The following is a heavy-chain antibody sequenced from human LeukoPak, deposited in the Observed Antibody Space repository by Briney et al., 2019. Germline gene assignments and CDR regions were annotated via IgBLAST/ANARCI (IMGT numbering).Heavy chain of an antibody. Sequence: GGSLRLSCAASGFTFSSYGMHWVRQAPGKGLEWVAFIRYDGSNKYYADSVKGRFTISRDNSKNTLYLQMNSLRAEDMAVYYCAKVRSAVAGSSFGYWGQGTLVTVSS. CDR1: GFTFSSYG. CDR3: AKVRSAVAGSSFGY. J-gene: IGHJ4*02. D-gene: IGHD6-19*01. CDR2: IRYDGSNK. V-gene: IGHV3-30*02.